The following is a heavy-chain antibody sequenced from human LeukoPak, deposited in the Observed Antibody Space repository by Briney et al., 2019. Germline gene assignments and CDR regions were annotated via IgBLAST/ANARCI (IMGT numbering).Heavy chain of an antibody. D-gene: IGHD1-26*01. CDR3: ATLSGIRDY. V-gene: IGHV4-39*01. CDR1: GASLSRSTYY. Sequence: SETLSLTCTVSGASLSRSTYYWVWIRQPPGKGLEWIGSIYYDGSTYYNPSLKSRVTISVDTSKNQFFLNLSSVTAADTAIYYCATLSGIRDYWGQGTLVTVSS. J-gene: IGHJ4*02. CDR2: IYYDGST.